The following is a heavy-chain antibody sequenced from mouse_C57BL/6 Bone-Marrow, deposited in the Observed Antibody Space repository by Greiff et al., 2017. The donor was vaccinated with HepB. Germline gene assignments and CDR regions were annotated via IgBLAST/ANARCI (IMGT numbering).Heavy chain of an antibody. CDR2: IDPSDSYT. J-gene: IGHJ4*01. D-gene: IGHD3-2*02. CDR1: GYTFTSYW. V-gene: IGHV1-50*01. Sequence: VQLQQPGAELVKPGASVKLSCKASGYTFTSYWMQWVKQRPGQGLEWIGEIDPSDSYTNYNQKFKGKATLTVDTSSSTAYMQLSSLTSEASAVYYCAREAQATSYYAMDYWGQGTSVTVSS. CDR3: AREAQATSYYAMDY.